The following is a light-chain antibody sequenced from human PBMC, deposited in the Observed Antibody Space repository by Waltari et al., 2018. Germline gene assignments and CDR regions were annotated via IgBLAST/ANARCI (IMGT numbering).Light chain of an antibody. CDR3: QQYNNRPPDT. V-gene: IGKV3-15*01. J-gene: IGKJ2*01. Sequence: EIVMTQSPATLSVSPGDSATLSCRASQSVSRNLAWYQHKPGQPPRLLIYGAAIRATDVAGRLSGSGSGTEFTLAISSLQSEDFAIYYCQQYNNRPPDTFGQGTKLEI. CDR2: GAA. CDR1: QSVSRN.